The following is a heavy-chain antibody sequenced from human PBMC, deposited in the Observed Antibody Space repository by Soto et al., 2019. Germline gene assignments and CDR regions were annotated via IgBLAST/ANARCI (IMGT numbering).Heavy chain of an antibody. Sequence: QVQLQESGPGLVKPSQTLSLTCTVSGGSISSGNYYWSWIRQHPGKGLEWTGYIYYSGSSYYNPSLKRRVTISVDTSKNPFSLKLISVTAADTAVYYFARTSFDTSGTAADPWGQGTLVSVSS. CDR1: GGSISSGNYY. V-gene: IGHV4-31*03. CDR3: ARTSFDTSGTAADP. CDR2: IYYSGSS. D-gene: IGHD3-22*01. J-gene: IGHJ5*02.